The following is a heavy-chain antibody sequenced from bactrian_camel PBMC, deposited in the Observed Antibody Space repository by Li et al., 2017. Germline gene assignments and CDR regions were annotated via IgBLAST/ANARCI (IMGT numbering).Heavy chain of an antibody. CDR3: LSSLGSDEGY. Sequence: HVQLVESGGGSVETGGSLKLSCEVSDTWAYRNYCLGWFRQAPGKGLEWVSGIFDDGRHTYYAEFVKGRFTISRDNAKNTLYLQLNSLQTEDTAMYYCLSSLGSDEGYWGQGTQVTVS. CDR2: IFDDGRHT. V-gene: IGHV3S6*01. CDR1: DTWAYRNYC. D-gene: IGHD5*01. J-gene: IGHJ4*01.